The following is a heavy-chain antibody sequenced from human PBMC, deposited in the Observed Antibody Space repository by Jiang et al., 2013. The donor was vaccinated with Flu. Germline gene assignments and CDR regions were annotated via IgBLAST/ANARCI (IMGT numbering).Heavy chain of an antibody. D-gene: IGHD1-26*01. CDR2: IDWDGDE. V-gene: IGHV2-70*11. Sequence: KPTQTLTLTCTFSGFSLSTNGMCVSWIRQPPGKALEWLARIDWDGDEYYSTSLKTRLTISKDTSKNQVVLRMTNMDPVDTATYYCARIRRGSYYEKWFDSWGQGTLVTVSS. J-gene: IGHJ5*01. CDR3: ARIRRGSYYEKWFDS. CDR1: GFSLSTNGMC.